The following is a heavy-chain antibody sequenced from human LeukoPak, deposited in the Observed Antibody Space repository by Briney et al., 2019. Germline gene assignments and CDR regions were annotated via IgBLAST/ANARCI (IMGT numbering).Heavy chain of an antibody. CDR2: ISYDGSNK. D-gene: IGHD3-10*01. CDR1: GFTFSSYA. J-gene: IGHJ4*02. CDR3: ARESQAYYYGSGSPNY. Sequence: GGSLRLSCAASGFTFSSYAMHWVRQAPGKGLEWVAVISYDGSNKYYADSVKGRFTISRDNSKNTLYLQMNSLRAEDTAVYYCARESQAYYYGSGSPNYWGQGTLVTVSS. V-gene: IGHV3-30*04.